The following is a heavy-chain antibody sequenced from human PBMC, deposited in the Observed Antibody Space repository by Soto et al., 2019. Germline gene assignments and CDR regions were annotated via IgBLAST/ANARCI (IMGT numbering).Heavy chain of an antibody. Sequence: EVQLLESGGGLVQPGGSLRLSCAASGFTFSSYAMSWVRQAPGKGLEWVSGISGSGGSTYYADSVKGRFTISRDNSKNTLYLHMNSLRAEDTAVYYCAKATYDFWSGSYYYYYGMDVWGQGTTVTVSS. CDR3: AKATYDFWSGSYYYYYGMDV. J-gene: IGHJ6*02. CDR2: ISGSGGST. CDR1: GFTFSSYA. V-gene: IGHV3-23*01. D-gene: IGHD3-3*01.